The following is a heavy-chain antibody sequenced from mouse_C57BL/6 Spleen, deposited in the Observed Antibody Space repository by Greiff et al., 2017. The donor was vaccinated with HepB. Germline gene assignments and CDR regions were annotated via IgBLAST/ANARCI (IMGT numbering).Heavy chain of an antibody. V-gene: IGHV1-42*01. J-gene: IGHJ1*03. CDR3: ARDWYFDV. CDR1: GYSFTGYY. CDR2: INPSTGGT. Sequence: VQLKQSGPELVKPGASVKISCKASGYSFTGYYMNWVKQSPEKSLEWIGEINPSTGGTTYNQKFKAKATLTVDKSSSTAYMQLKSLTSEDSAVYYCARDWYFDVWGTGTTVTVSS.